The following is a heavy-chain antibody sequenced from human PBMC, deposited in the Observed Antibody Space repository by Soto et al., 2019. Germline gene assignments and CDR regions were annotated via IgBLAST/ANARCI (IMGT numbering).Heavy chain of an antibody. CDR1: GFTFSDHY. CDR3: ARGPGSSWYYYYYGMDV. D-gene: IGHD6-13*01. V-gene: IGHV3-72*01. CDR2: TRNKANSYTT. Sequence: GGSLRLSCAASGFTFSDHYMDWVRQAPGKGLEWVGRTRNKANSYTTEYAASVKGRFTISRDDSKNSLYLQMNSLKTEDTAVYYCARGPGSSWYYYYYGMDVWGQGTTVTVSS. J-gene: IGHJ6*02.